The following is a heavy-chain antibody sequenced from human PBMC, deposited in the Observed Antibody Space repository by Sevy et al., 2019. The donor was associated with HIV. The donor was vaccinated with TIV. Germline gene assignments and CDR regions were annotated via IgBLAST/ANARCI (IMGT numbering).Heavy chain of an antibody. CDR2: INPNSGGT. Sequence: ASVKVSCKASGYTFTGYYMHWVRQAPGQGLEWMGWINPNSGGTNYAQKFQGRVTMTRDTSISTAYMELSRLRSDDTAVYYCARLITMMGWAEFDYWGQGTLVTVSS. D-gene: IGHD3-22*01. J-gene: IGHJ4*02. CDR3: ARLITMMGWAEFDY. V-gene: IGHV1-2*02. CDR1: GYTFTGYY.